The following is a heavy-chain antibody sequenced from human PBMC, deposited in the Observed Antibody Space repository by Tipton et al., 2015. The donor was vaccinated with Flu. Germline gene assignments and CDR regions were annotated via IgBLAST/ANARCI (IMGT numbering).Heavy chain of an antibody. J-gene: IGHJ5*02. Sequence: TLSLTCSVSGGPITSSSYYWGWIRQPPGRPLEWVGSIYYTGYRYDNPSLKSRLAMSIDTSQSQLSLRLSSMTAADTAVYYCATLHAGPGPSSWGLGTLVTVSS. CDR2: IYYTGYR. CDR3: ATLHAGPGPSS. D-gene: IGHD6-13*01. CDR1: GGPITSSSYY. V-gene: IGHV4-39*07.